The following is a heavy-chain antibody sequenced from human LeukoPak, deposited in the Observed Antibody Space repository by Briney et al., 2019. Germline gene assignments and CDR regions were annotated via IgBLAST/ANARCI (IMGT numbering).Heavy chain of an antibody. V-gene: IGHV4-30-2*01. CDR2: IYHSGST. CDR3: ASLGFGSGSYTTHDY. Sequence: SETLSLTCTVSGGSISSGGYYWRWIRKPPGKGLEWIGYIYHSGSTYYNPSLQSQATLSGDRSKHQFSLKLSSVPAADTDVYYCASLGFGSGSYTTHDYWGQGTLVTVSS. CDR1: GGSISSGGYY. D-gene: IGHD3-10*01. J-gene: IGHJ4*02.